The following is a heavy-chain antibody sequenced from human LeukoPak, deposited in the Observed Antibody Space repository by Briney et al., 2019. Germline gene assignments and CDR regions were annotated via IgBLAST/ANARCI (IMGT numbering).Heavy chain of an antibody. CDR1: GFTFSSYE. Sequence: GGSLRLSCAASGFTFSSYEMNWVRQAPGKGLEWVSYISSSGSTIYYADSVKGRFAISRDNAKNSPYLQVNSLRAEDTAVYYCASPYYYDSSGYYSGDYWGQGTLVTVSS. D-gene: IGHD3-22*01. J-gene: IGHJ4*02. CDR2: ISSSGSTI. V-gene: IGHV3-48*03. CDR3: ASPYYYDSSGYYSGDY.